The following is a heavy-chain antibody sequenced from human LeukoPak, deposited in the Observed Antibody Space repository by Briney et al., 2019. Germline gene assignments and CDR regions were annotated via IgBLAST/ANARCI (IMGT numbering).Heavy chain of an antibody. Sequence: GGSLRLSCVASGFTFSSYTMNWVRQAPGKGLEWVSSIGSGSSYLYYADSVKGRFTISRDNAKNSLYLQMNSLRAEDTAVYYCASENAVAAAGKVSDYYYMDVWGKGTTVTVSS. D-gene: IGHD6-13*01. CDR3: ASENAVAAAGKVSDYYYMDV. V-gene: IGHV3-21*01. CDR2: IGSGSSYL. J-gene: IGHJ6*03. CDR1: GFTFSSYT.